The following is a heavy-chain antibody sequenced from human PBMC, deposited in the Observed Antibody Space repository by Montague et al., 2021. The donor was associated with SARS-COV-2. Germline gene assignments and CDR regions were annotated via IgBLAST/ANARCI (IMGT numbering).Heavy chain of an antibody. CDR3: ARAAQKQYVLLWFGELLHDAYDI. CDR2: ISYDGSNK. J-gene: IGHJ3*02. V-gene: IGHV3-30-3*01. D-gene: IGHD3-10*01. Sequence: SLRLSCAASGFTFSSYAMHWVRQAPGKGLEWVAVISYDGSNKYYADSXXGRFTISRDNSKNTLYLQMNSPRAEDTAVYRCARAAQKQYVLLWFGELLHDAYDIWGQGTMVTVSS. CDR1: GFTFSSYA.